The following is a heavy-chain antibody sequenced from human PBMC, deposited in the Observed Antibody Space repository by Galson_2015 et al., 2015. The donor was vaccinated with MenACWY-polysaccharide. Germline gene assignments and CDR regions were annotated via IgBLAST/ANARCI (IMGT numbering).Heavy chain of an antibody. V-gene: IGHV1-24*01. CDR3: ASGELLWFGEHPYYYYGMDV. J-gene: IGHJ6*02. CDR2: FDPEDGET. Sequence: SVKVSCKVSGYTLTELSMHWVRQAPGKGLEWMGGFDPEDGETIYAQKFQGRVTMTEDTSTDTAYMELSSLRSEDTAVYYCASGELLWFGEHPYYYYGMDVWGQGTTVTVSS. D-gene: IGHD3-10*01. CDR1: GYTLTELS.